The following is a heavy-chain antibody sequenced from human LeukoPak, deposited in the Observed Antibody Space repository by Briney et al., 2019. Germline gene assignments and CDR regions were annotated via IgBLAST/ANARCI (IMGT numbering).Heavy chain of an antibody. D-gene: IGHD1-26*01. CDR3: TRSPSLGGSYWGFDY. Sequence: GGSLTLSCAGSGFTFNSYDMSWVRQAPGKGLEWVSAISGSGGSTYYADSVKGRFTISRDNSKNTLYLQMNSLRAEDTAVYYCTRSPSLGGSYWGFDYWGQGTLVTVSS. CDR1: GFTFNSYD. J-gene: IGHJ4*02. CDR2: ISGSGGST. V-gene: IGHV3-23*01.